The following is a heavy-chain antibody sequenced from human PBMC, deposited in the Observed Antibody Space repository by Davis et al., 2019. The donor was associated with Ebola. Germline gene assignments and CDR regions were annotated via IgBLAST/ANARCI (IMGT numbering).Heavy chain of an antibody. CDR2: ISNYNGNT. Sequence: ASVKVSCKASGDTFTNSAFSWVRQAPGQVLEWVGWISNYNGNTHYGQKYQGRVTMTTDTFTRTAYMELRSLRSDDAAVYYCARDREGEYDIWGQGTMVIVSS. D-gene: IGHD3-16*01. CDR3: ARDREGEYDI. J-gene: IGHJ3*02. CDR1: GDTFTNSA. V-gene: IGHV1-18*01.